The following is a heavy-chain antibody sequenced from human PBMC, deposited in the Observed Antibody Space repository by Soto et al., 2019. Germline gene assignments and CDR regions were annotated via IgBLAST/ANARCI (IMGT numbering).Heavy chain of an antibody. CDR1: GGSISGNGYY. CDR2: ISYSGRT. D-gene: IGHD3-3*01. V-gene: IGHV4-31*11. J-gene: IGHJ3*02. Sequence: QVQLQESGPGLVKPSQTLSLTCAVSGGSISGNGYYWNWIRQHPGKGLEWIGYISYSGRTFYSPSLKSRVTTSLDTSKNQFSLKLSSVTAADTAIYYCARGSIFGVVLNAFDIWGQGTMVAVPS. CDR3: ARGSIFGVVLNAFDI.